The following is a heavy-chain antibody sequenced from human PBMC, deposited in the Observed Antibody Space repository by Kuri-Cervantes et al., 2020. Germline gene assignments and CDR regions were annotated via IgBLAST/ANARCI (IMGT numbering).Heavy chain of an antibody. Sequence: LTCAASGFTFDDYGMSWVRQAPGKGLEWVSGINWNGGSTGYADSVKGRFTISRDNSKNTLYLRMNSLRAEDTAVYYCARDLGLGYSSGWYAGYGMDVWGQGTTVTVSS. V-gene: IGHV3-20*04. CDR2: INWNGGST. CDR3: ARDLGLGYSSGWYAGYGMDV. CDR1: GFTFDDYG. J-gene: IGHJ6*02. D-gene: IGHD6-19*01.